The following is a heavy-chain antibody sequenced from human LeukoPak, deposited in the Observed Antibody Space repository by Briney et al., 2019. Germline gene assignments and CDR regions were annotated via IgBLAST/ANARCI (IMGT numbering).Heavy chain of an antibody. CDR3: AKDPNFSSGWYLADY. D-gene: IGHD6-19*01. CDR1: GFPFSIFA. Sequence: PGGSLRLSCAASGFPFSIFALGWVRQAPGKGLEWVSYADSVKGRFTVSRDNSKKTVDLQMNSLRAEDTALYYCAKDPNFSSGWYLADYWDQGTLVTVSS. J-gene: IGHJ4*02. V-gene: IGHV3-23*01.